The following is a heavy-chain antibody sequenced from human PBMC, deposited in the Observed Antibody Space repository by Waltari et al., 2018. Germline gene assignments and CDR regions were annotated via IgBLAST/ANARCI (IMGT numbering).Heavy chain of an antibody. CDR2: INSNGGST. V-gene: IGHV3-64*07. CDR1: GFRIGGYA. D-gene: IGHD2-15*01. Sequence: QLVESGGGLVQPGGSLRLSCAASGFRIGGYAMHWVRQTPGKGLEYIAAINSNGGSTDYADAVRGRFTISRDNSKNTLFLQMGSLRPDDMAVYYCTRDLGGVDCSGGSCYKLDAFNIWGHGTAVTVSS. CDR3: TRDLGGVDCSGGSCYKLDAFNI. J-gene: IGHJ3*02.